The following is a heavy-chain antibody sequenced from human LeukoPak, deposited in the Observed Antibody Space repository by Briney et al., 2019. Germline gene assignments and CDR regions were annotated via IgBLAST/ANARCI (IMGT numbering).Heavy chain of an antibody. D-gene: IGHD3-10*01. CDR3: ASRAGSGALDI. J-gene: IGHJ3*02. CDR2: ISAHNGNT. V-gene: IGHV1-18*01. Sequence: ASVKVSCKASAYIFTSYGISWVRQAPGQGREWMGWISAHNGNTKYAQNLQGRVTMTTDTFTSTAYMELRSLRSDDTAVYYCASRAGSGALDIWGQGTMVTVSS. CDR1: AYIFTSYG.